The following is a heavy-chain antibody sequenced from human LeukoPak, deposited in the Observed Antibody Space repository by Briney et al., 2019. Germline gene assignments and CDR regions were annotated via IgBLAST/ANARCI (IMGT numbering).Heavy chain of an antibody. CDR3: ATKQWLAPPPDS. CDR2: INTDGTVT. CDR1: GFTFSKYW. Sequence: GGSLRLSCAASGFTFSKYWMLWVRQAPGKGLESVSRINTDGTVTTYADPVKGRFTVSRDNAYNTMFLQMNSVRDEDTAVYYCATKQWLAPPPDSWGQGTPVTVSS. J-gene: IGHJ4*02. D-gene: IGHD6-19*01. V-gene: IGHV3-74*01.